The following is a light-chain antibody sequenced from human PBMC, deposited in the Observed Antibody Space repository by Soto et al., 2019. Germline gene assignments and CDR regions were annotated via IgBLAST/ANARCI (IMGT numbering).Light chain of an antibody. CDR1: SSDVGAYNY. CDR3: SSYAGNYEL. J-gene: IGLJ2*01. Sequence: QSVLTQPRSVSGSPGQSVTISCTGTSSDVGAYNYVSWYQQHPDKAPKLMIYDVSQRPSGVPDRFSGSKSGNTASLTISGLQTEDEGDYFCSSYAGNYELFGGGTKVTVL. CDR2: DVS. V-gene: IGLV2-11*01.